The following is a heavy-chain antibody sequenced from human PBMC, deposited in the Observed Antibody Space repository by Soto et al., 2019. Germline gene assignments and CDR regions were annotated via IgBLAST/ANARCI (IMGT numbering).Heavy chain of an antibody. CDR1: GYTFTSYY. V-gene: IGHV1-2*04. Sequence: ASVKVSCKASGYTFTSYYMHWVRQAPGQGLEWMGWINPNGGGTNYAQKFQGWVTMTRDTSISTAYMELSRLRSDDTAVYYCARGPLGHYYYYYYMDVWGKGTTVTVSS. CDR2: INPNGGGT. CDR3: ARGPLGHYYYYYYMDV. J-gene: IGHJ6*03.